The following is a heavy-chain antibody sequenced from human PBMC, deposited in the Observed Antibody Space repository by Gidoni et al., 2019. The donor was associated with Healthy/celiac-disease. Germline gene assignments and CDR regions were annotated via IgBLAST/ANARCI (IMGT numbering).Heavy chain of an antibody. Sequence: EVQLLESGGGLVQPGGSLRLPCAASGFTFSSSAMSWVRQAPGKGLGWVSAISGSGCSTFYADSVKGRFTISRDNSKNTLYLQMNSLRAEYTAVYYCAKDHLITIIVVVTTHDAFDIWGQGTMVTVSS. CDR3: AKDHLITIIVVVTTHDAFDI. CDR1: GFTFSSSA. D-gene: IGHD3-22*01. CDR2: ISGSGCST. V-gene: IGHV3-23*01. J-gene: IGHJ3*02.